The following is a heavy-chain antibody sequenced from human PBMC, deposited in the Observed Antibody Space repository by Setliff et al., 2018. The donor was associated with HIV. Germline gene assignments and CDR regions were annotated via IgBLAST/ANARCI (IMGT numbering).Heavy chain of an antibody. D-gene: IGHD2-15*01. J-gene: IGHJ4*02. V-gene: IGHV1-2*04. CDR1: GGTFSSYA. CDR3: ARAIGGKGWYYFAY. Sequence: GASVKVSCKASGGTFSSYAISWVRQAPGQGLEWMGWINPKSDGTNYAQKFQGWITMTRDTSISTAYMELSRLKFDDTAVYYCARAIGGKGWYYFAYWGQGTLVTVSS. CDR2: INPKSDGT.